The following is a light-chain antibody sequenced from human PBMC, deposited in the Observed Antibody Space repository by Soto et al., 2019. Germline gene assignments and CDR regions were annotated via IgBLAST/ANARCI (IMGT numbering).Light chain of an antibody. CDR1: SNDVGNYKY. J-gene: IGLJ1*01. Sequence: QSALTQPASVSGSPGQSITISCTGTSNDVGNYKYVSWYQQHPGKAPKLMIYEVSNRPSGVSNRFSGSKSGNTASLTISGLQAEDETDYYCFSYTSSGTYVFGTGTKLTVL. V-gene: IGLV2-14*01. CDR3: FSYTSSGTYV. CDR2: EVS.